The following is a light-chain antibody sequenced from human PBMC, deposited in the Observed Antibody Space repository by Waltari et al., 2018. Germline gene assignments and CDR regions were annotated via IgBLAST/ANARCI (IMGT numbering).Light chain of an antibody. V-gene: IGLV4-69*01. J-gene: IGLJ3*02. CDR3: QTGGHGTWV. CDR2: VNSDGSH. CDR1: SGHSTNV. Sequence: QLVLTQSPSASASLGASVKLTCTLSSGHSTNVIAWLQKRPEKGPRFVMKVNSDGSHSKGDEIPDRFSGSSSGAERYLTIPSLQSEDEADYYCQTGGHGTWVFGGGTKLTVL.